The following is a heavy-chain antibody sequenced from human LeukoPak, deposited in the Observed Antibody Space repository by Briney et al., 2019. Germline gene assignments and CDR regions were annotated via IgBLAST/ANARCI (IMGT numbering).Heavy chain of an antibody. D-gene: IGHD3-3*01. CDR3: ARGAPLTIFGVVIFY. CDR2: ISSSGSTI. CDR1: GFTFSDYY. V-gene: IGHV3-11*04. Sequence: GGSLRLSCAASGFTFSDYYTSWIRQAPGKGLEWVSYISSSGSTIYYADSVKGRFTISRDNAKNSLYLQMNSLRAEDTAVYYCARGAPLTIFGVVIFYWGQGTLVTVSS. J-gene: IGHJ4*02.